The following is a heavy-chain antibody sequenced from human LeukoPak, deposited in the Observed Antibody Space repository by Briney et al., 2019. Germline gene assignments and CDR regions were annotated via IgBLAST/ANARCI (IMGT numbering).Heavy chain of an antibody. Sequence: GGSLRLSCAASGFTFSSYAMSWVRQAPGKGLEWVSAISGSGGSTYYADSVKGRFTISRDNSKNTLYLQMNSLRAEDTAVYYCAKLRYCSSTSCSPDYYYYYGMDVWGQGTTVTVSS. CDR3: AKLRYCSSTSCSPDYYYYYGMDV. V-gene: IGHV3-23*01. CDR1: GFTFSSYA. CDR2: ISGSGGST. D-gene: IGHD2-2*01. J-gene: IGHJ6*02.